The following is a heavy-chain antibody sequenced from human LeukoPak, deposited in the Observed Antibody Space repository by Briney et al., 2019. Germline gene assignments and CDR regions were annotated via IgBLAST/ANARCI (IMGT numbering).Heavy chain of an antibody. Sequence: PSETLSLTCTVSGDSISSPSYYWDWIRQPPGKGLEWIASIYYTGSTYYNPSLKSRVTMSVDTSKRQFSLKMNSVTAADTAVYYCARSPLWFGGPLTPYFDYWGQGTLVTVSS. CDR3: ARSPLWFGGPLTPYFDY. J-gene: IGHJ4*02. V-gene: IGHV4-39*01. CDR1: GDSISSPSYY. CDR2: IYYTGST. D-gene: IGHD3-10*01.